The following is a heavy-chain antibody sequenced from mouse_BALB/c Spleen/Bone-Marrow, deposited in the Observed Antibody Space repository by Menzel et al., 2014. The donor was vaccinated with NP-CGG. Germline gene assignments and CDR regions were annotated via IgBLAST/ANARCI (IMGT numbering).Heavy chain of an antibody. Sequence: QVQLQQSGSVLARPGASVKLSCKASGYTFTNSWIHWAKQRPGHGPEWIGEIHPNSGNSNYNEIFKGKARLTVDSSSSTAYVDLSSLTSEDSAVYYCSRHHRFAYYFDYWGQGTTLTVSS. D-gene: IGHD3-1*01. CDR1: GYTFTNSW. V-gene: IGHV1S130*01. CDR2: IHPNSGNS. J-gene: IGHJ2*01. CDR3: SRHHRFAYYFDY.